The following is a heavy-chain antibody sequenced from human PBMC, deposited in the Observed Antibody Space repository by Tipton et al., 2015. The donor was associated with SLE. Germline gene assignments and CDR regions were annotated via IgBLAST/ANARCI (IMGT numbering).Heavy chain of an antibody. V-gene: IGHV3-30*04. CDR2: ISYDGSNK. Sequence: SLRLSCAASGFTFSTYSIHWVRQAPGKGLEWVAVISYDGSNKYYADSVKGRFTISRDNSKNTLYPQMNSLRAEDTAVYYCARELTPFYGMDVWGQVITVTVSS. CDR1: GFTFSTYS. J-gene: IGHJ6*02. CDR3: ARELTPFYGMDV.